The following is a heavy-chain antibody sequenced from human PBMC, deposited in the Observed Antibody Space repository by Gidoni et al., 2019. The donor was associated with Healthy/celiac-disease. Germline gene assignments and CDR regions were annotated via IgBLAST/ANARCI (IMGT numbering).Heavy chain of an antibody. V-gene: IGHV4-34*01. D-gene: IGHD3-10*01. J-gene: IGHJ4*02. CDR2: INHSGST. Sequence: QVQLQQWGAGLLKPSETLSLTCAVYGGSFSGYYWSWIRQPPGKGLEWIGEINHSGSTNYTPSLKSRVTISVDTSKNQFSLKLSSVTAADTAVYYCASSWWFGELLPPGYWGQGTLVTVSS. CDR1: GGSFSGYY. CDR3: ASSWWFGELLPPGY.